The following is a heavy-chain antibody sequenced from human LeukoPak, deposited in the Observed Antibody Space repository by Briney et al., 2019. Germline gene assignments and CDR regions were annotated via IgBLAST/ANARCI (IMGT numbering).Heavy chain of an antibody. D-gene: IGHD6-19*01. Sequence: EPGGSLRLSCAASGFTFGSHAMSWVRQAPGKGLEWVSVISGSGGSTYYADSVKGRFTISRDNSKNTLYLQMNSLRAEDTAVYYCANIAVAGNKYFDYWGQGTLVTVSS. CDR3: ANIAVAGNKYFDY. CDR2: ISGSGGST. J-gene: IGHJ4*02. CDR1: GFTFGSHA. V-gene: IGHV3-23*01.